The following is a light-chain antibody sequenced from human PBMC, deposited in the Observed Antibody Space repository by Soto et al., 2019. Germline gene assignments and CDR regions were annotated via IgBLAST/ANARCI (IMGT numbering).Light chain of an antibody. V-gene: IGKV1-27*01. CDR2: AAS. CDR3: HKYNGGLRT. J-gene: IGKJ1*01. Sequence: IHMTQFPSSLSASLGYIVTITCRASQGISNYLAWYQQKPGKVPQLLIYAASTLQSGVPSRFSGSGSGTDFTLTISSLQPEDVATYYCHKYNGGLRTFGQGTKVDIK. CDR1: QGISNY.